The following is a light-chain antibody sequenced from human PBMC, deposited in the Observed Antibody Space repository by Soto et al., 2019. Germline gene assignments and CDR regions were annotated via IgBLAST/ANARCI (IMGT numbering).Light chain of an antibody. Sequence: PGERATLSCRASQSISHYLAWYQQIAGQAPRLLIFDASNRAPGIPSRFIGGGSGTDFTLTISSLEPEDFAVYYCQQRDNWPWTFGQGTKVEFK. CDR1: QSISHY. J-gene: IGKJ1*01. V-gene: IGKV3-11*01. CDR3: QQRDNWPWT. CDR2: DAS.